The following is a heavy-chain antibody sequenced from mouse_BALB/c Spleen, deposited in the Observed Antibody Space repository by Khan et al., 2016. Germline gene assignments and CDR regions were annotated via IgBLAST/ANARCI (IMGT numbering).Heavy chain of an antibody. CDR1: GFSLTSSG. CDR2: IWSGGST. CDR3: ARKGGYFDYDCALDY. Sequence: QVQLKQSGPGLVQPSQSLSITCTVSGFSLTSSGVHWVRPSPGKGLEWLGVIWSGGSTDYNAAFISRLSISKDNSKSQVFFKMNSLQADDTAIYYCARKGGYFDYDCALDYWGQGTSVTVSS. D-gene: IGHD2-4*01. V-gene: IGHV2-2*01. J-gene: IGHJ4*01.